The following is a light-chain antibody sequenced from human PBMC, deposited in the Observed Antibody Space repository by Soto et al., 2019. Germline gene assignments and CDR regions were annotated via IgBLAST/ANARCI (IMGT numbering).Light chain of an antibody. CDR3: QQYGSSPYT. CDR2: GAS. Sequence: PGERATLSCRASQSVANTYLAWYQQKPGQAPRLLIYGASSRATGIADRFSGSGSETGFTLTISGLEPDDFAVYFCQQYGSSPYTFGQGTKLEIK. J-gene: IGKJ2*01. V-gene: IGKV3-20*01. CDR1: QSVANTY.